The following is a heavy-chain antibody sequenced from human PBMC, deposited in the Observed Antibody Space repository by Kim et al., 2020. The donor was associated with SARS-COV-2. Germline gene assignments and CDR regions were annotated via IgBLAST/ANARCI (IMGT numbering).Heavy chain of an antibody. Sequence: KPSLKSRLTISVDTSKNQFSLKLSSVTAADTAVYYCARHRVYGRSNFDYWGQGTLVTVSS. V-gene: IGHV4-39*01. J-gene: IGHJ4*02. CDR3: ARHRVYGRSNFDY. D-gene: IGHD2-8*01.